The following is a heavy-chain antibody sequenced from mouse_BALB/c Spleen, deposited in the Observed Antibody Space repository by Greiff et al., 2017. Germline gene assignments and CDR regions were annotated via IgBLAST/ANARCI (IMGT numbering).Heavy chain of an antibody. CDR3: ARDQGAYYRYDWYFDV. V-gene: IGHV2-6-7*01. D-gene: IGHD2-14*01. J-gene: IGHJ1*01. CDR1: GFSLTGYG. CDR2: IWGDGST. Sequence: VQRVESGPGLVAPSQSLSITCTVSGFSLTGYGVNWVRQPPGKGLEWLGMIWGDGSTDYNSALKSRLSISKDNSKSQVFLKMNSLQTDDTARYYCARDQGAYYRYDWYFDVWGAGTTVTVSS.